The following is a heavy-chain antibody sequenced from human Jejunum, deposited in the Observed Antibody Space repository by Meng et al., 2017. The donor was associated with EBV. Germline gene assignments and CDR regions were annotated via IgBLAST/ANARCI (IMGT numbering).Heavy chain of an antibody. CDR1: GYTCINSG. V-gene: IGHV1-18*04. Sequence: QVQRVQVGARVNKPGASVNGSCKASGYTCINSGISWVPQAPEQGLEWVGWISAYSGNTNYAQKFRGRVTMTTDTSTRTAYMELRSLRSDDTSVYYCARVRYMVQDYWGQGTLVTVSS. J-gene: IGHJ4*02. D-gene: IGHD3-16*02. CDR3: ARVRYMVQDY. CDR2: ISAYSGNT.